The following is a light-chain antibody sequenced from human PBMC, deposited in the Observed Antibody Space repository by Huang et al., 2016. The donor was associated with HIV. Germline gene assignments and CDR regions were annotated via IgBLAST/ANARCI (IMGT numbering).Light chain of an antibody. V-gene: IGKV4-1*01. J-gene: IGKJ5*01. CDR3: QQYYQNPQT. Sequence: DIVMTQSPDSLFVSPGERATIDCKSSQSLLYSLNNKNYLAWFQQKPGRPPKLLLYWARTRESGIPERFSGSGSGTDFTLTINNLQPEDVATYYCQQYYQNPQTFGQGT. CDR1: QSLLYSLNNKNY. CDR2: WAR.